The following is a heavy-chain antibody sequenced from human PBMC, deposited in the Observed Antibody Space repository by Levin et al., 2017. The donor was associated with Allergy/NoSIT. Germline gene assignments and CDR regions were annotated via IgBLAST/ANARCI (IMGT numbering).Heavy chain of an antibody. CDR1: GYAFTSYG. J-gene: IGHJ6*02. V-gene: IGHV1-18*01. D-gene: IGHD6-19*01. Sequence: AASVKVSCKASGYAFTSYGISWVRQAPGQGLEWMGWINTDNANTNYAQKVQGRVTMTTDTSTTTAYMELRSLRSDDPAVYYCARGDVYRSGWYGDYYYGMDVWGQGTTVTVSS. CDR2: INTDNANT. CDR3: ARGDVYRSGWYGDYYYGMDV.